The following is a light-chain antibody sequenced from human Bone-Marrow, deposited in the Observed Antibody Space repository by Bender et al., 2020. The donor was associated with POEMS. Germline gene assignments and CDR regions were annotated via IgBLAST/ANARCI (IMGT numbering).Light chain of an antibody. CDR1: RSDIGGYSY. J-gene: IGLJ3*02. CDR2: EGN. V-gene: IGLV2-23*01. Sequence: QSALTQPASVSGSPGQSITISCTGSRSDIGGYSYVSWYQHHPGKAPKLMIYEGNKRPSRVSDRFSGSKSANTASLTISGLQAEDEADYYCYSYAGRSTWVFGGGTRLTVL. CDR3: YSYAGRSTWV.